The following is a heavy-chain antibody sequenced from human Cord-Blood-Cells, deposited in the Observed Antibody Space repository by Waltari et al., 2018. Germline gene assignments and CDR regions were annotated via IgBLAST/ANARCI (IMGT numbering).Heavy chain of an antibody. Sequence: QVQLVQSGAEVKKPGASVKVSCKASGYTFTSYAMHWVRQAPGQRLEWMGWINAGNGNTKYSQKCQGRVTITRDTSASTAYMELGSLRSEDTAVYYCARGGDITMVQGVDIDYWGQGTLVTVSS. CDR2: INAGNGNT. D-gene: IGHD3-10*01. J-gene: IGHJ4*02. V-gene: IGHV1-3*01. CDR1: GYTFTSYA. CDR3: ARGGDITMVQGVDIDY.